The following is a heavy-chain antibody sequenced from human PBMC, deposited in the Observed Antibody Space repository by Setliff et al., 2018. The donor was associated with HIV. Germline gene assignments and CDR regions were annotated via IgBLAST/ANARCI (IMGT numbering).Heavy chain of an antibody. D-gene: IGHD3-10*01. J-gene: IGHJ5*02. CDR1: GDSISSSGYY. Sequence: SETLSLTCTVFGDSISSSGYYWSWIRQHPGKGLEWIGYIHYSGSTSFNPSLKSRVTISVDTSNNQFSLKLRSVTAADTAVYYCVGGIRGARFSPWGQGTLVTVSS. CDR2: IHYSGST. CDR3: VGGIRGARFSP. V-gene: IGHV4-31*03.